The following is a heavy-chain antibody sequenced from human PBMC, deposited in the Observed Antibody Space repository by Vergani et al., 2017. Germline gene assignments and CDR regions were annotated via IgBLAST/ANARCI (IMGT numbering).Heavy chain of an antibody. V-gene: IGHV4-39*01. D-gene: IGHD3-22*01. Sequence: QLQLQESGPGLVKPSETLSLTCTVSGASISSSNYYWGWIRQPPGKGLEWIGSIYYSGSTYYNPSLKSRVTISVDTSKNQFPLKLSSVTAADTAVYYCASTYYYDSSGWNAFDIWGQGTMVTVSS. CDR3: ASTYYYDSSGWNAFDI. J-gene: IGHJ3*02. CDR2: IYYSGST. CDR1: GASISSSNYY.